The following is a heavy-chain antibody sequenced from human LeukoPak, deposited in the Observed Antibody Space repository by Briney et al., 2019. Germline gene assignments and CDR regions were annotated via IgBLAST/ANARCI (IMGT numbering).Heavy chain of an antibody. CDR3: ARVPHFRRGYSYGDYNWFDP. CDR2: INPNSGGT. D-gene: IGHD5-18*01. V-gene: IGHV1-2*02. J-gene: IGHJ5*02. Sequence: ASVKVSCKAFGYTFTGYYMHWVRQAPGQGLEWMGWINPNSGGTNYAQKFQGRVTMTRDTSISTAYMELSRLRSDDTAVYYCARVPHFRRGYSYGDYNWFDPWGQGTLVTVSS. CDR1: GYTFTGYY.